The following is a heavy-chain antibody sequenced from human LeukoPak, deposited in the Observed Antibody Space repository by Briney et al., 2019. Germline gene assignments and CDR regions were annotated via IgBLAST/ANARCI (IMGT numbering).Heavy chain of an antibody. CDR2: NYYGGST. CDR1: GDSLSSSTYY. Sequence: SETLSLTCTVSGDSLSSSTYYWAWIRQPPGKGLEWIGSNYYGGSTYYNPSLKTRVAISVDTSKNQFSLKLNSVTAADTAVYYCARRPYSTFDIWGQGTLVTVSS. V-gene: IGHV4-39*01. J-gene: IGHJ3*02. CDR3: ARRPYSTFDI. D-gene: IGHD6-13*01.